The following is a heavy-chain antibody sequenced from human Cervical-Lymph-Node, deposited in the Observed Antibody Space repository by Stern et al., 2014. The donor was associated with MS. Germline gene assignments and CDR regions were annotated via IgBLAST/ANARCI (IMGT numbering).Heavy chain of an antibody. CDR2: MKPNSGNK. D-gene: IGHD3-10*01. CDR3: ARGRVRKAGYYNYYGMDV. J-gene: IGHJ6*02. V-gene: IGHV1-8*01. CDR1: GYTFTSYD. Sequence: QMQLVQSGAEVKKPGASVKVSCKASGYTFTSYDINWVRQATGQGLEWMGWMKPNSGNKCYADKVKGRVTMTRDNSLITAYMQLSSLRSEDTAVYYCARGRVRKAGYYNYYGMDVWGQGTTVTVSS.